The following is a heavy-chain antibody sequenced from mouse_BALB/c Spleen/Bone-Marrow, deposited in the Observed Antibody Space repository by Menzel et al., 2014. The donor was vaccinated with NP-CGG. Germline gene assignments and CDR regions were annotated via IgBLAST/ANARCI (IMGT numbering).Heavy chain of an antibody. Sequence: EVHLVESGPELVKPGASMKISCKASGYSFTDYNMYWVKQSHGKSLEWIGYLDPYNGGTTYNQKFKGKATLTVDKSSSTALMHLNGLTSEDSAVYYCARGGYGRGFAYWGQGTLVTVSA. V-gene: IGHV1S135*01. CDR1: GYSFTDYN. CDR2: LDPYNGGT. J-gene: IGHJ3*01. CDR3: ARGGYGRGFAY. D-gene: IGHD1-2*01.